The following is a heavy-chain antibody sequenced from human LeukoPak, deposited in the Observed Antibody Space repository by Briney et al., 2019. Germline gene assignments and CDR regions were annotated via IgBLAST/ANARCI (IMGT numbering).Heavy chain of an antibody. V-gene: IGHV1-69*05. CDR1: GGTFSSYA. D-gene: IGHD7-27*01. CDR2: IIPIFGTA. Sequence: SVKVSCKASGGTFSSYAISWVRQAPGQGLEWMGGIIPIFGTANYAQKFQGRVTMTRDTSISTAYMELTSLRSDDTAVYYCARDSTGDAFDYWGQGTLVTVSS. J-gene: IGHJ4*02. CDR3: ARDSTGDAFDY.